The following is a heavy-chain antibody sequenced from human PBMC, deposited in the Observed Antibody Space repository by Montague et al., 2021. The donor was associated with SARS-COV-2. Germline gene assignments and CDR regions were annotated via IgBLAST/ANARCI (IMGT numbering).Heavy chain of an antibody. V-gene: IGHV4-4*06. D-gene: IGHD1-26*01. Sequence: TKYKPSLKSRVSMSVDTSWNQFSLRLTSVTAADTAIYYCAMTGSGRSDLAYWGQGTLVTVSS. J-gene: IGHJ4*02. CDR2: T. CDR3: AMTGSGRSDLAY.